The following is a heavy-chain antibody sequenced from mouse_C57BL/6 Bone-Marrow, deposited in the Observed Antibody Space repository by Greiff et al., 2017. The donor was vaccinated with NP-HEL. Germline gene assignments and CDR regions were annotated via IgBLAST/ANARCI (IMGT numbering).Heavy chain of an antibody. CDR3: AREGGSYYWYFDV. CDR1: GYTFTSYW. D-gene: IGHD2-12*01. CDR2: IDPSDSYT. J-gene: IGHJ1*03. V-gene: IGHV1-69*01. Sequence: QVQLQQPGAELVTPGASVKLSCKASGYTFTSYWMHWVKQRPGQGLEWIGEIDPSDSYTNYNQKFKGKSTLTVDKSSSTAYMQLSSLTSEDSAVYYCAREGGSYYWYFDVWGTGTTVTVSS.